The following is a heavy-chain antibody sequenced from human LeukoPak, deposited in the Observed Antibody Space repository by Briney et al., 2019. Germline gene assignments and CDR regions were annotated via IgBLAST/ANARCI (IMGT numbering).Heavy chain of an antibody. CDR3: ASGPSLAMAPWYYYGMDV. CDR1: GFTFSSYW. V-gene: IGHV3-74*01. CDR2: IHSDGSST. D-gene: IGHD5-18*01. Sequence: GGSLRLSCAASGFTFSSYWMHWVRQAPGKGLVWVSRIHSDGSSTSYADSVKGRFTISRDNAKNTLYLQMNSLRAEDTAVYYCASGPSLAMAPWYYYGMDVWGQGTAVTVSS. J-gene: IGHJ6*02.